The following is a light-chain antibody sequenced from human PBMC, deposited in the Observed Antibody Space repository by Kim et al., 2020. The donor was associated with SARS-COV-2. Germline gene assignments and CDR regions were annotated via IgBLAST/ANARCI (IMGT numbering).Light chain of an antibody. V-gene: IGLV3-1*01. CDR3: QAWDRTTVV. CDR2: QDS. Sequence: SVSPGQTARITCSGDKLGNKYTCWYQQKPGQSPVLVIYQDSKRPSGSPERFSGSNSGNTATLTISGTQAMDEADYYCQAWDRTTVVFGGGTQLTVL. CDR1: KLGNKY. J-gene: IGLJ3*02.